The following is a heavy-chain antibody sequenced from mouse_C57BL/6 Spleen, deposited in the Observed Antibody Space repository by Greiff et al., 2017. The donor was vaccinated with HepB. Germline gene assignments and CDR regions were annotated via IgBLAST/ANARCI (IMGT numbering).Heavy chain of an antibody. CDR2: IYPGDGDT. V-gene: IGHV1-80*01. CDR1: GYAFSSYW. J-gene: IGHJ1*03. D-gene: IGHD1-1*01. CDR3: ARSTTVVATRYFDV. Sequence: VQLQQSGAELVKPGASVKISCKASGYAFSSYWMNWVKQRPGKGLEWIGQIYPGDGDTNYNGKFKGKATLTADKSSSTAYMQLSSLTSEDSAVYFCARSTTVVATRYFDVWGTGTTVTVSS.